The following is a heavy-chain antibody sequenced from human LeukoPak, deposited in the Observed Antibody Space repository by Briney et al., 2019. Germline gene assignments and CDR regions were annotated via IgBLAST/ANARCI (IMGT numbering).Heavy chain of an antibody. CDR3: ARVSTSGYRDWLDP. CDR1: GYTFADYY. V-gene: IGHV1-2*02. J-gene: IGHJ5*02. CDR2: IYPKSGGT. D-gene: IGHD3-9*01. Sequence: ASVKVSCKASGYTFADYYIHWVRQAPGQGLEWMGWIYPKSGGTNSAQKFQGRVTMIRDTSISTAYMELSRLKFDDTAVYYCARVSTSGYRDWLDPWGQGTLVTVSS.